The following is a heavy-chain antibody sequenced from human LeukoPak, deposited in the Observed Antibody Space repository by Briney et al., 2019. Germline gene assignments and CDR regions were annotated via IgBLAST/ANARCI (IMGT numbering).Heavy chain of an antibody. CDR2: IYHSGST. D-gene: IGHD3-3*01. CDR3: ARHSAAPGITIFGVVNCFDP. CDR1: GYSISSGYY. V-gene: IGHV4-38-2*01. Sequence: SETLSLTCAVSGYSISSGYYWGWIRQPPGKGLEWIGSIYHSGSTYYNPSPKSRVTISVDTSKNQFSLKLSSVTAADTAVYYCARHSAAPGITIFGVVNCFDPWGRGTLVTASS. J-gene: IGHJ5*02.